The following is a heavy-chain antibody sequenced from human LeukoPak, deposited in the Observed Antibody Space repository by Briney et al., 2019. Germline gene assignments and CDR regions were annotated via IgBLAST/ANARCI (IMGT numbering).Heavy chain of an antibody. CDR1: GGSISSYY. Sequence: SETLSLTCTVSGGSISSYYWSWIRQPPGKGLEWIGYIYYSGSTNYNPSLKSRVTISVDTSKNQFSLKLSSVTAADTAVYYCAKDRSVVVVPRPDYWGQGTLVTVSS. D-gene: IGHD3-22*01. J-gene: IGHJ4*02. V-gene: IGHV4-59*01. CDR2: IYYSGST. CDR3: AKDRSVVVVPRPDY.